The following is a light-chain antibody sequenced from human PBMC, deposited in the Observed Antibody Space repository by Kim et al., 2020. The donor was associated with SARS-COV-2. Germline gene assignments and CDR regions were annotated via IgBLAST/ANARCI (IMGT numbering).Light chain of an antibody. Sequence: RGYSATLACRSRRSVSGTFLSWYQQKRGQAPPLLIFGTSNRATGVPDRFTGSGSGTDFTLTISRLEPEHFAVYLCQQYGNSPLRSFGQGTKVDIK. CDR3: QQYGNSPLRS. CDR1: RSVSGTF. V-gene: IGKV3-20*01. J-gene: IGKJ1*01. CDR2: GTS.